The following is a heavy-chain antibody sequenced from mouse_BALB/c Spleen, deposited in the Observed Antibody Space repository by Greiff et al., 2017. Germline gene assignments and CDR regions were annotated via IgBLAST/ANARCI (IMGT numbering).Heavy chain of an antibody. CDR2: ISSGGSYT. Sequence: EVQGVESGGDLVKPGGSLKLSCAASGFTFSSYGMSWVRQTPDKRLEWVATISSGGSYTYYPDSVKGRFTISRDNAKNTLYLQMSSLKSEDTAMYYCARQGDYGGYYFDYWGQGTTLTVSS. D-gene: IGHD2-4*01. CDR3: ARQGDYGGYYFDY. CDR1: GFTFSSYG. V-gene: IGHV5-6*01. J-gene: IGHJ2*01.